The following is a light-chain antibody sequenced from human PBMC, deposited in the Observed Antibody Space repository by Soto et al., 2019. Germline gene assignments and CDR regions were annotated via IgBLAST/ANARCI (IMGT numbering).Light chain of an antibody. J-gene: IGKJ1*01. V-gene: IGKV3-11*01. CDR2: DAS. Sequence: EIVLTQSPATLSLSPGERATLSCRASQSVSSYLAWYRQKPGQAPRLLIFDASNRAAGIPARFSGSGSGTDFTLTISSLEPEDFAVYYCQQYNNWPPMAFGQGTKVEIK. CDR1: QSVSSY. CDR3: QQYNNWPPMA.